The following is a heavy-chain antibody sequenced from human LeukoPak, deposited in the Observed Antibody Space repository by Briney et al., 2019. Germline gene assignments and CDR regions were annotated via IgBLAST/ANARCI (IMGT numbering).Heavy chain of an antibody. CDR1: GFTFSSYA. V-gene: IGHV3-23*01. CDR3: AKGPFFYYSNCYYDY. CDR2: ISGSGGST. J-gene: IGHJ4*02. D-gene: IGHD3-22*01. Sequence: GGSLRLSCAASGFTFSSYAMSWVRQAPGKGLEWVSAISGSGGSTYYADSVKGRFTISRDNSKNTLYLQMNSLRAEDTAVYYCAKGPFFYYSNCYYDYWGQGTLVTVSS.